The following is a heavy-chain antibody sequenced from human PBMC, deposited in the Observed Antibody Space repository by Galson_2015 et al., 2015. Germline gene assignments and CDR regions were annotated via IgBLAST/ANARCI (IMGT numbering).Heavy chain of an antibody. D-gene: IGHD5-12*01. CDR1: GFTFSDYY. J-gene: IGHJ4*02. Sequence: SLRLSCAASGFTFSDYYMSWIRQAPGKGLEWVSYISSSGSTIYYADSVKGRFTISRDNAKNSLYLQMNSLRAEDTAVYYCASGYSGYDAADYFDYWGQGTLVTVSS. CDR3: ASGYSGYDAADYFDY. CDR2: ISSSGSTI. V-gene: IGHV3-11*01.